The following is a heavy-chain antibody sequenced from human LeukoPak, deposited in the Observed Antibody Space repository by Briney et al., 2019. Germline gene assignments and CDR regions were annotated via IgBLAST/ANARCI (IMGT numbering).Heavy chain of an antibody. CDR2: ISAYNGNT. J-gene: IGHJ6*02. CDR1: GYTFTSYG. D-gene: IGHD6-19*01. CDR3: ARGRAVAGIVLPYGMDV. V-gene: IGHV1-18*01. Sequence: GASVNVSCKASGYTFTSYGISWVRQAPGQGLEWMGWISAYNGNTNYAQKLQGRVTMTTDTSTSTAYMELRSLRSDDTAVYYCARGRAVAGIVLPYGMDVWGQGTTVTVSS.